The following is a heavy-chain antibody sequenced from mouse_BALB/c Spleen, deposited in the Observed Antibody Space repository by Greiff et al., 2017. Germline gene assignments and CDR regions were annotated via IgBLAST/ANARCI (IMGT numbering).Heavy chain of an antibody. J-gene: IGHJ4*01. CDR3: ARTEDGNYVTSYAMDY. CDR1: GFTFSSFG. Sequence: EVKLMESGGGLVQPGGSRKLSCAASGFTFSSFGMHWVRQAPEKGLEWVAYISSGSSTIYYADTVKGRFTISRDNPKNTLFLQVTSLRSEDTAMYYCARTEDGNYVTSYAMDYWGQGTSVTVSS. CDR2: ISSGSSTI. D-gene: IGHD2-1*01. V-gene: IGHV5-17*02.